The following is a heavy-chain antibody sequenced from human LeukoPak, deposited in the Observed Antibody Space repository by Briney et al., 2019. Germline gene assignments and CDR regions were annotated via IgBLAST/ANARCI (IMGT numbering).Heavy chain of an antibody. CDR3: ARVRTTVTTAGFNYYYMDV. J-gene: IGHJ6*03. CDR1: GYTFTGYY. D-gene: IGHD4-11*01. V-gene: IGHV1-2*06. Sequence: ASVKVSCKASGYTFTGYYMHWVRQAPGQGLEWMGRISPNSGGTNYAQKFQGRVTMTRDTSISTAYMELSRLRSDDTAVYYCARVRTTVTTAGFNYYYMDVWGKGTTVTVSS. CDR2: ISPNSGGT.